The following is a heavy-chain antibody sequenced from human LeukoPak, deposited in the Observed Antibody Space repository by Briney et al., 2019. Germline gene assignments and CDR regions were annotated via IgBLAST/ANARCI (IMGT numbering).Heavy chain of an antibody. J-gene: IGHJ5*02. V-gene: IGHV1-69*06. Sequence: ASVKVSCKASGGTFSSYAISWVRQAPGQGLEWMGGIIPIFGTANYAQKFQGRVTITADKSTSTAYMELSSLRSEDTAVYYCARDPGDYVWGSYRSNWFDPWGQGTLVTVSS. D-gene: IGHD3-16*02. CDR3: ARDPGDYVWGSYRSNWFDP. CDR1: GGTFSSYA. CDR2: IIPIFGTA.